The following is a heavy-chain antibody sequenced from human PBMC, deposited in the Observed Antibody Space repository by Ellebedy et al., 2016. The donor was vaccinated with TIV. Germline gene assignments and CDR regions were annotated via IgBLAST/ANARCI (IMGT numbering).Heavy chain of an antibody. CDR3: ARGGFWSGYYNWFNP. Sequence: SETLSLTXAVYGGSFSGYYWSWIRQPPGKGLEWIGEINHSGSTNYNPSLKSRVTISVDTSKNQFSLKLSSVTAADTAVYYCARGGFWSGYYNWFNPWGQGTLVTVSS. D-gene: IGHD3-3*01. CDR2: INHSGST. J-gene: IGHJ5*02. CDR1: GGSFSGYY. V-gene: IGHV4-34*01.